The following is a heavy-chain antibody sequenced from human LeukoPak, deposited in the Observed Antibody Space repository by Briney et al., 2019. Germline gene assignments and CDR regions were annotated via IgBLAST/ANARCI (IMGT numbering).Heavy chain of an antibody. V-gene: IGHV3-43*01. Sequence: GGSLRLSCAASGFTFDDYTMHWVRQAPGKGLEWVSLISWDGGSTYYADSVKGRFTISRDNSKNSLCLQMNSLRTEDTALYYCAKAGLSAAGKGEDYYYYGMDVWGQGTTVTVSS. CDR3: AKAGLSAAGKGEDYYYYGMDV. CDR2: ISWDGGST. CDR1: GFTFDDYT. D-gene: IGHD6-13*01. J-gene: IGHJ6*02.